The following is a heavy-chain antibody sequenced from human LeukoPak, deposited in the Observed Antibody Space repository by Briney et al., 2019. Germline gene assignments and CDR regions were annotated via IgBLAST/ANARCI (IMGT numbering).Heavy chain of an antibody. CDR3: ARGGYYDSSGYYVNY. Sequence: GGSLRLSCAVSGFTFSSYWMSWVRQAPGKGLEWVANIKNDGSETYYVDSVKGRLTISRDNAGNSLYLQMNSLRAEDTAVYYCARGGYYDSSGYYVNYWGQGTLVTVSS. CDR1: GFTFSSYW. V-gene: IGHV3-7*01. D-gene: IGHD3-22*01. J-gene: IGHJ4*02. CDR2: IKNDGSET.